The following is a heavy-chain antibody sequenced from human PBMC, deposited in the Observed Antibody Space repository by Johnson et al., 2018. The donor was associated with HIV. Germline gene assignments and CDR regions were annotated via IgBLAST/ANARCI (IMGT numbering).Heavy chain of an antibody. V-gene: IGHV3-20*04. CDR1: GFTFDVYG. D-gene: IGHD3-10*01. Sequence: VQLVESGGGVVRPGGSLRLPCVASGFTFDVYGMSSVRHAPGKGLAWVPGINWNGGSPGYPDSVKGRFTIARDNAKNSLYLQMNSLRAEDKALYYCARDRGWGDAFDIWGQGTMVTVSS. J-gene: IGHJ3*02. CDR3: ARDRGWGDAFDI. CDR2: INWNGGSP.